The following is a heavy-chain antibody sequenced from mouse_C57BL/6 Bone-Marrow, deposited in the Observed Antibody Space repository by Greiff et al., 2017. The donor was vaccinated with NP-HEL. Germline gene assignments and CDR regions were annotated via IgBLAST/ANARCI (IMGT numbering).Heavy chain of an antibody. CDR2: IYPGSGST. Sequence: QVQLQQSGAELVKPGASVKMSCTASGYTFTSYWINWVKQRPGQGLEWIGDIYPGSGSTNYNEKFKSKATLTVDTSSSTAYTQLSSLTSEDAAVYYCARWGKGDYWGQGTSVTVSS. J-gene: IGHJ4*01. CDR3: ARWGKGDY. V-gene: IGHV1-55*01. CDR1: GYTFTSYW.